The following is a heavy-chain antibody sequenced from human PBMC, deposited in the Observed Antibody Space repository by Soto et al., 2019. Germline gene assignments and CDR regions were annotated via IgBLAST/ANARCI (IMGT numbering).Heavy chain of an antibody. Sequence: QVQLVQSGAEVKKPGASVKVSCKASGYTFTSYGISWVRQAPGQGLEWMGWISAYNGNTNYAQRLQGRVTMTTDTSTSTAYMELRSLRSDDTAVYYCARDHPPSFVEMATIGACAYWGQGTLVTVSS. D-gene: IGHD5-12*01. V-gene: IGHV1-18*01. J-gene: IGHJ4*02. CDR2: ISAYNGNT. CDR3: ARDHPPSFVEMATIGACAY. CDR1: GYTFTSYG.